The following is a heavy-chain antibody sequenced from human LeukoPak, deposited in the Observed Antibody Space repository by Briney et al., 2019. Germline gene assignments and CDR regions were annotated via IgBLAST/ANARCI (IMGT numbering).Heavy chain of an antibody. CDR2: IYYSGST. D-gene: IGHD3-10*01. CDR1: GGSISSYY. J-gene: IGHJ6*03. Sequence: PSDTLSLICTVSGGSISSYYWSWIRQPPGKGLEWIGYIYYSGSTNYNPSLKSRVTISVDTSKNQFSLKLSSVTAAGTAVYYCAGGSGSYSLRTYYYYMDVWGKGTTVTISS. V-gene: IGHV4-59*07. CDR3: AGGSGSYSLRTYYYYMDV.